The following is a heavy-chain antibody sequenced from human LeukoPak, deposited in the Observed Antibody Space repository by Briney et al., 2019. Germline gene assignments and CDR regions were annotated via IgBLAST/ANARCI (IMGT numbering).Heavy chain of an antibody. CDR3: ARYSMTTVTSGGY. V-gene: IGHV1-69*04. D-gene: IGHD4-17*01. Sequence: SVKVSCKASGGTFSSYAISWVRQAPGQGLEWMGRIIPILGIANYAQKFQGRVTITADKSTSTAYMELSSLRSDDTAVYYCARYSMTTVTSGGYWGQGTLVTVSS. CDR2: IIPILGIA. J-gene: IGHJ4*02. CDR1: GGTFSSYA.